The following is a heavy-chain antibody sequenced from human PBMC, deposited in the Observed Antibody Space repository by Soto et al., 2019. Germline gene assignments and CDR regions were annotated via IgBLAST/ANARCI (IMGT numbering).Heavy chain of an antibody. D-gene: IGHD2-8*01. J-gene: IGHJ6*02. Sequence: PGGSLGLSCAASAFTASTYCMSCVRHAAGQGLEWVPVISVSGGSSYYADSVKGRFTISRDEYKNAVYLQMNSLRPEDTAVYYCAKLYCTNGLCEYYYSHYGMDVWGQGTTVTVSS. CDR1: AFTASTYC. CDR2: ISVSGGSS. V-gene: IGHV3-23*01. CDR3: AKLYCTNGLCEYYYSHYGMDV.